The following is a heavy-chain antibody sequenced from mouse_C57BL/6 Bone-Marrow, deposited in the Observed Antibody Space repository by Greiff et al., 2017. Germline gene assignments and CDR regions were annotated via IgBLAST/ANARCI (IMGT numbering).Heavy chain of an antibody. Sequence: QVQLQQPGAELVKPGASVKLSCKASGYTFTSYWMQWVKQRPGQGLEWIGEIDPSDSYTNYNQKFKGKATLTVDTSSSTAYMQLSSLTSEDSAVXSCARWGYGSRGVAYWGQGTLVTVSA. D-gene: IGHD1-1*01. CDR1: GYTFTSYW. CDR3: ARWGYGSRGVAY. V-gene: IGHV1-50*01. J-gene: IGHJ3*01. CDR2: IDPSDSYT.